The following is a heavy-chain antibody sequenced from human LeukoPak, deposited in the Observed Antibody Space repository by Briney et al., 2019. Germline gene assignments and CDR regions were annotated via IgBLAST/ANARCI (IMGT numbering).Heavy chain of an antibody. D-gene: IGHD5-24*01. CDR2: IGGSGST. Sequence: PGGSLRLSCAASGFTFNIYAISWVRQAPGKGLEWVSAIGGSGSTYYPDSVKGRFTISRDSSKRTVYLQMNSLRAEDTAVYYCAKGGGLEMANFDYWGQGTLVTVSS. CDR1: GFTFNIYA. J-gene: IGHJ4*02. CDR3: AKGGGLEMANFDY. V-gene: IGHV3-23*01.